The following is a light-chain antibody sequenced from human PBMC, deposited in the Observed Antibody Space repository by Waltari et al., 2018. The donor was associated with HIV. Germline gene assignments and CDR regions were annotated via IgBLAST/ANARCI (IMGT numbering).Light chain of an antibody. CDR2: DDR. V-gene: IGLV3-21*02. Sequence: SYDLTQPPSVSVAPGQTARITCGGNNIGGKSVHWYQRRPDQAPVLVVYDDRHRPSGIPERFSGSNSGDTATLTVGWAEAGDEADYYCQVWDSNSAFFGSGTKVTVL. J-gene: IGLJ1*01. CDR3: QVWDSNSAF. CDR1: NIGGKS.